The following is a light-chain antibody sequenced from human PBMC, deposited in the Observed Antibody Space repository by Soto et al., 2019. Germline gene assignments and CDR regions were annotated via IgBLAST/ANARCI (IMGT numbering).Light chain of an antibody. CDR3: SSYTTSSNYV. CDR1: SSDVGSYNF. J-gene: IGLJ1*01. V-gene: IGLV2-14*01. Sequence: TPPGWVTVSPGQAVAFSSTGTSSDVGSYNFVSWYQQLPGKAPKLMIYEVSNRPSGVSNRFSGSKSGNTASLTISGLQAEDEADYCCSSYTTSSNYVFGSGTKVTVL. CDR2: EVS.